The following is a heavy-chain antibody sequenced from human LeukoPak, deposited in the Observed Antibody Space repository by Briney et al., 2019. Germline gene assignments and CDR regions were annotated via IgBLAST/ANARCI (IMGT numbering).Heavy chain of an antibody. Sequence: GASVKVSCKASGYTFTGYYMHWVRQAPGQGLEWMGWINPNSGGTNYAQKFQGRVTMTRDTSISTAYMELSRLRSDDTAVYYRARVDGSGSYYNGYYYYYYMDVWGKGTTVTISS. CDR1: GYTFTGYY. CDR2: INPNSGGT. CDR3: ARVDGSGSYYNGYYYYYYMDV. D-gene: IGHD3-10*01. V-gene: IGHV1-2*02. J-gene: IGHJ6*03.